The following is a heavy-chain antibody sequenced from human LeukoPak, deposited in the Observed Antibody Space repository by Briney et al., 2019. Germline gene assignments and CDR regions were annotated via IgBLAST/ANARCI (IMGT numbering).Heavy chain of an antibody. Sequence: SVKVSCKASGYTFTNYYMHWVRQAPGQGLEWMGLIRPSGGTSYAQKFQGRFTMTRDTSTSTVYMELSSLISEDTAVYYCTREPFAPFHKLFDYWGQGTLVTVSS. CDR2: IRPSGGT. CDR1: GYTFTNYY. D-gene: IGHD2/OR15-2a*01. J-gene: IGHJ4*02. V-gene: IGHV1-46*01. CDR3: TREPFAPFHKLFDY.